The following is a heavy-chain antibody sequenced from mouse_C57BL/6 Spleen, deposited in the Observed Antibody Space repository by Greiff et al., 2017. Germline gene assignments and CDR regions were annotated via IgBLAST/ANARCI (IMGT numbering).Heavy chain of an antibody. J-gene: IGHJ1*03. D-gene: IGHD2-5*01. CDR2: IYPGDGDT. CDR1: GYAFSSYW. CDR3: AAYSNYGYFDV. Sequence: QVQLKESGAELVKPGASVKISCKASGYAFSSYWMNWVKQRPGKGLEWIGQIYPGDGDTNYNGKFKGKATLTADKSSSTAYMQLSSLTSEDSAVYFCAAYSNYGYFDVWGTGTTVTVSS. V-gene: IGHV1-80*01.